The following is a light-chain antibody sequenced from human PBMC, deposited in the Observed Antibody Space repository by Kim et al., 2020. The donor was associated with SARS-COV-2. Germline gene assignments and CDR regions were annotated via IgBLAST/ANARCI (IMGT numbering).Light chain of an antibody. Sequence: ASVRLTCTLSSWHSSYAIAWHQQQPEKGPRYLMKLNSDGSHSKGDGIPDRFSGSSSGAERYLTISSLQSEDEADYYCQTWGTGIVLFGGGTQLTVL. V-gene: IGLV4-69*01. CDR3: QTWGTGIVL. CDR1: SWHSSYA. J-gene: IGLJ2*01. CDR2: LNSDGSH.